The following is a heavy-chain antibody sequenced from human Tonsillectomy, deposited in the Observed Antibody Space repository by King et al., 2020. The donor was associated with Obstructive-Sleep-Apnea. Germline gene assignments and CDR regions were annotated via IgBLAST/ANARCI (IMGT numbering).Heavy chain of an antibody. CDR3: AKERSWNEDFDY. CDR2: ISGSSSTSGTK. V-gene: IGHV3-23*04. CDR1: GLTFSSYG. J-gene: IGHJ4*02. D-gene: IGHD1-1*01. Sequence: VQLVESGGGLVQPGGSLGLSCAASGLTFSSYGMSWVRQAPGKGLEWVSGISGSSSTSGTKYQADSVKGRFTISRDNSKNTLYLQMNSLRAEDTAVYYCAKERSWNEDFDYWGQGTLVTVSS.